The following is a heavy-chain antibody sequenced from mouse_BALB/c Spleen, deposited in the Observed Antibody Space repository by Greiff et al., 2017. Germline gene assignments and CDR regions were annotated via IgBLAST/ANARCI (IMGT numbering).Heavy chain of an antibody. J-gene: IGHJ3*01. V-gene: IGHV1-54*01. D-gene: IGHD2-3*01. CDR2: INPGGGGT. CDR1: GYAFTNYL. CDR3: ARGGIYDGYSWFAY. Sequence: VQLQQSGAELVRPGTSVKVSCKASGYAFTNYLIEWVKQRPGQGLEWIGVINPGGGGTNYTEKFKGKATLTADKSSSTAYMQLSSLTSDDSAVYFCARGGIYDGYSWFAYWGQGTLVTVSA.